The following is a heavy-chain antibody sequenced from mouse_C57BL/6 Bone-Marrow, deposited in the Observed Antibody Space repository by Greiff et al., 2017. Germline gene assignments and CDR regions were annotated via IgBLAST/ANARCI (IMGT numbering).Heavy chain of an antibody. V-gene: IGHV14-3*01. J-gene: IGHJ4*01. CDR2: IDPANGNT. Sequence: EVQLQQSVAELVRPGASVKLSCTASGFNIKNTYMHWVKQRPEQGLEWIGRIDPANGNTKYAPKFQGKATITADTSSNTAYLQLSSLTSEDTAIYSGAKDYDGRSFEDYAMDYWGQGTSVTVSS. CDR3: AKDYDGRSFEDYAMDY. CDR1: GFNIKNTY. D-gene: IGHD1-1*01.